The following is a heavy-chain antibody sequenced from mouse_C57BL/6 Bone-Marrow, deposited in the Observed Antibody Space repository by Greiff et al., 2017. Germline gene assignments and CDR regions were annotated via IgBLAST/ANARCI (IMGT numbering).Heavy chain of an antibody. Sequence: QVQLKQPGAELVMPGASVKLSCKASGYTFTSYWMHWVKPRPGQGLEWIGEIDPSDSYTNYNQKFKGKSTLTVDKSSSTAYMQLSSLTSEDSAVYYCARENYYYGSAWFAYWGQGTLVTVSA. CDR1: GYTFTSYW. D-gene: IGHD1-1*01. J-gene: IGHJ3*01. V-gene: IGHV1-69*01. CDR2: IDPSDSYT. CDR3: ARENYYYGSAWFAY.